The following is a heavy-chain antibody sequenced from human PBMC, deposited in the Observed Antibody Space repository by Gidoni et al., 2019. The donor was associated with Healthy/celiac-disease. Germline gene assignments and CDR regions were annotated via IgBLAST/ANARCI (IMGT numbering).Heavy chain of an antibody. J-gene: IGHJ6*02. Sequence: QVQLQESGPGLVTPSQTLSLTCTVSGGSISSGSYYWSWIRQPAGKGLEWIGRIYTSGSTNYNPSLKCRVTISLDTSKNQFSLKLSSVPAADTAVYYCAAAFGPQRGGMDVWGQGTTVTVSS. V-gene: IGHV4-61*02. CDR2: IYTSGST. D-gene: IGHD3-3*01. CDR1: GGSISSGSYY. CDR3: AAAFGPQRGGMDV.